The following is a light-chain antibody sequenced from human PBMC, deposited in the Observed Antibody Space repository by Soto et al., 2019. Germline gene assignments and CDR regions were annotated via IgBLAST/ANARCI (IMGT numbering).Light chain of an antibody. CDR3: QSYDTSLSGSVV. Sequence: QSVLTQPPSVSGAPGQRVTISCTGSSSNIGTGYDVHWYQQLPGTAPKLLIYGHNNRPSGVPDRFSASKSGTSASLAITGLQAEDEADYYCQSYDTSLSGSVVFGGVTKLTVL. CDR1: SSNIGTGYD. V-gene: IGLV1-40*01. CDR2: GHN. J-gene: IGLJ2*01.